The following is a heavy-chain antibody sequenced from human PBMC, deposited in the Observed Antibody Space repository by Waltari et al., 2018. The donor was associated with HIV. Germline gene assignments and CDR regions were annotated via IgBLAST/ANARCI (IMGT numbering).Heavy chain of an antibody. CDR3: ASNWNRRNWFDP. V-gene: IGHV4-39*07. CDR2: IYYSGDT. D-gene: IGHD1-20*01. Sequence: QLQLQESGPGLVKPSETLSLTCTVSGGSISSSSYYWGWIRQPPGKGLEWIGSIYYSGDTYDNPCLESRVTISGDTSKNQFSLKLSSVTAADTAVYYCASNWNRRNWFDPWGQGTLVTVSS. J-gene: IGHJ5*02. CDR1: GGSISSSSYY.